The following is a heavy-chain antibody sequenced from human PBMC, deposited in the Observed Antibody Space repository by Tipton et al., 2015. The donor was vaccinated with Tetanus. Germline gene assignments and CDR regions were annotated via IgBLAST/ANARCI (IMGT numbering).Heavy chain of an antibody. Sequence: TLSLTCSVSRGPISSYYWSWIRQPAGKGLEWIGHISNGNPDYTTSLKNRVTLSVDTSKNEFSLNLRSVTAADMGMYYCARGITDGYNRRFDYWGQGTLVVVS. J-gene: IGHJ4*02. D-gene: IGHD5-24*01. CDR1: RGPISSYY. CDR3: ARGITDGYNRRFDY. V-gene: IGHV4-4*07. CDR2: ISNGNP.